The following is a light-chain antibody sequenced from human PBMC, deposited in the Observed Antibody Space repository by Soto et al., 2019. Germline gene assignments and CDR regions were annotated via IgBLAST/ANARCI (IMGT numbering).Light chain of an antibody. Sequence: QSALAQPASVSGSPGQSITISCTGTSXDLAIYNYVSWYQQQPGKAPKLMIYQVTNRPSGVSNRFSGSRSGNTASLTISGLQAEDEADYYCSSYTDSSNYVFGTGTKVNLL. CDR3: SSYTDSSNYV. CDR2: QVT. CDR1: SXDLAIYNY. J-gene: IGLJ1*01. V-gene: IGLV2-14*01.